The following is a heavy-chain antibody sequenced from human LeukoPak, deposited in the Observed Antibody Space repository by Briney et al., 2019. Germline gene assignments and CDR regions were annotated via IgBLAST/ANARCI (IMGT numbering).Heavy chain of an antibody. J-gene: IGHJ6*02. D-gene: IGHD2-15*01. CDR3: AREGSAYGMDV. Sequence: SETLSLTCTVSGDSITNYFWSWIRQPPGKGLEWIGYISYSGSTNYNPSLKSRVTISVDRSKNQFSLKLSSVTAADTAVYYCAREGSAYGMDVWGQGTTVTVSS. V-gene: IGHV4-59*01. CDR1: GDSITNYF. CDR2: ISYSGST.